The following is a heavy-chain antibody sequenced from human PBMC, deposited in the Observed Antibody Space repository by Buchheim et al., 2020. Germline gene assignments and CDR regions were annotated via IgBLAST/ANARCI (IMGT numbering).Heavy chain of an antibody. Sequence: EVQLVESGGGLVQPGGSLRLSCAASGFTFSSYEMNWVRQAPGKGLEWVSYISSSGSTIYYADSVKGRFTISRDNAKNSLYLKMNSLRVEDTAVYYCARDGTVTTYYYYYYGMDVWGQGTT. CDR1: GFTFSSYE. CDR2: ISSSGSTI. D-gene: IGHD4-17*01. CDR3: ARDGTVTTYYYYYYGMDV. V-gene: IGHV3-48*03. J-gene: IGHJ6*02.